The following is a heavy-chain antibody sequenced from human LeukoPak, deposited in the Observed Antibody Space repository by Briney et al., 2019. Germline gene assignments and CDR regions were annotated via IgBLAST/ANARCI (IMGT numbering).Heavy chain of an antibody. J-gene: IGHJ4*02. Sequence: SETLSLTCSVSGDSISSSSHYWAWIRLPPGKALEWIGHVFYSGSTEYNPSLRRRVTISVDTSKNQFSLKLSSVTAADTAVYYCARRGIKTAMVKYWGQGTLVTVSS. CDR2: VFYSGST. CDR3: ARRGIKTAMVKY. V-gene: IGHV4-39*07. CDR1: GDSISSSSHY. D-gene: IGHD5-18*01.